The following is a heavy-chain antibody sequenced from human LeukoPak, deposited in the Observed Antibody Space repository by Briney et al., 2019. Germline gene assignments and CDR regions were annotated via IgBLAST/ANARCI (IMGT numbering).Heavy chain of an antibody. D-gene: IGHD1-26*01. J-gene: IGHJ4*02. CDR1: GGSISGYY. V-gene: IGHV4-59*01. CDR3: ARVTRHGSYYFDY. Sequence: SETLSLTCTASGGSISGYYWSWIRQPPGKGLEWIGYIYYSGSTNYNPSLKSRVTISVDTSKNQFSLKLSSVTAADTAVYYCARVTRHGSYYFDYWGQGTLVTVSS. CDR2: IYYSGST.